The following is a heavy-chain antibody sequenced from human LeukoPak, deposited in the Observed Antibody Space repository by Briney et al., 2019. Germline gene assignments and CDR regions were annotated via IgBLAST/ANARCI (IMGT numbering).Heavy chain of an antibody. Sequence: GASVKVSCKASGYTFTSYGISWVRQAPGQGLEWMGWIGAYNGNTNYAQKFQGRVTMTIDTSTSTGYMELRSLRSDDTAVYYCARGSSGYSGYHAASDYWGQGTLVTVFS. CDR3: ARGSSGYSGYHAASDY. J-gene: IGHJ4*02. CDR2: IGAYNGNT. D-gene: IGHD5-12*01. CDR1: GYTFTSYG. V-gene: IGHV1-18*01.